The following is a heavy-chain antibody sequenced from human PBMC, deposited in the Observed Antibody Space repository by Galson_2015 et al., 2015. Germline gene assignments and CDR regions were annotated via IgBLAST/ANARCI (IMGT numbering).Heavy chain of an antibody. CDR1: GFTFSSYG. J-gene: IGHJ1*01. CDR2: ISSSSSTI. V-gene: IGHV3-48*02. D-gene: IGHD1-26*01. Sequence: SLRLSCAASGFTFSSYGMNWVRQAPGKGLEWVSYISSSSSTIYYADSVKGRFTISRDNAKNSLYLQMNSLRDEDTAVYYCARTSGWWELQAEYFQLWGQGTLVTVSS. CDR3: ARTSGWWELQAEYFQL.